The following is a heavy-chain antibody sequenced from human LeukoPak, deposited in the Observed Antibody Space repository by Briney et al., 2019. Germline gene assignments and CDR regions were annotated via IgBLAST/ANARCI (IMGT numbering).Heavy chain of an antibody. CDR1: GFTFSTYG. D-gene: IGHD6-13*01. Sequence: PGRSLRLSCAASGFTFSTYGMHWVRQAPGKGLEWVALIWYDGSNKYYVDSVKGRFTISRDNSKNTLYLQMNSLRAEDTAVYYCARPTREGSSWYWWFDPWGQGTLVTVSS. J-gene: IGHJ5*02. CDR3: ARPTREGSSWYWWFDP. CDR2: IWYDGSNK. V-gene: IGHV3-33*01.